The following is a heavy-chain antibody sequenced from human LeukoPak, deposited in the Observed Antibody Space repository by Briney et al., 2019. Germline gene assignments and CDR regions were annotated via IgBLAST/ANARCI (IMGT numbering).Heavy chain of an antibody. J-gene: IGHJ4*02. D-gene: IGHD6-19*01. Sequence: ASVKVSCKASGYTFTGYYMHWVRQAPGQGLEWMGWINPNSGGTNFAQKFQGTVTMTRDTSISTAYMELSSLRSDDTAVYYCARDVSSVWSGIDYWGQGTLVTVSS. CDR2: INPNSGGT. CDR1: GYTFTGYY. CDR3: ARDVSSVWSGIDY. V-gene: IGHV1-2*02.